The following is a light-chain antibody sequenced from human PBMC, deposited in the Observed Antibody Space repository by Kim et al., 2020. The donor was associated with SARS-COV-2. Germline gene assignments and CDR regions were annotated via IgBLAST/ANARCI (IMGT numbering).Light chain of an antibody. J-gene: IGLJ2*01. CDR3: QAWDGSTVV. V-gene: IGLV3-1*01. Sequence: VSPGQTAIIACSGDTLGDKNACWYQQKSGQSPVLVIYQNNKRPSGIPERFSGFNSGNTATLTISETQAMDEAGYYCQAWDGSTVVFGGGTQLTVL. CDR1: TLGDKN. CDR2: QNN.